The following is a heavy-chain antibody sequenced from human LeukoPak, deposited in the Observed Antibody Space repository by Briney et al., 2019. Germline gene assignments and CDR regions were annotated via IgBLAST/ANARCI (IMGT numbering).Heavy chain of an antibody. CDR2: ISNSGSPT. Sequence: GGSLRLSCAASGFTFSSYSMNWDRQAPGKGLEWVSYISNSGSPTNYAGSVKGRFTLSRDNAKNSLYLQMNSLRAEDTAVYYCARVFKNGSPFDYWGQGTLVTVSS. V-gene: IGHV3-48*04. CDR3: ARVFKNGSPFDY. CDR1: GFTFSSYS. J-gene: IGHJ4*02. D-gene: IGHD5-24*01.